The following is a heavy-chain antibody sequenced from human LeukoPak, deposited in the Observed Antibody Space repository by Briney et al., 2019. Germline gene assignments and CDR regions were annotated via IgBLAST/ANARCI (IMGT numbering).Heavy chain of an antibody. CDR2: INPNSGGT. Sequence: ASVKVSCKASGYTFNGYYMHWVRQAPGQGLEWMGWINPNSGGTNYAQKFQGRVTMTRDTSISTAYMELSRLRSDDTAVYYCARAAWIMASLEAVDYWGQGTLVTVSS. V-gene: IGHV1-2*02. CDR3: ARAAWIMASLEAVDY. J-gene: IGHJ4*02. D-gene: IGHD5-12*01. CDR1: GYTFNGYY.